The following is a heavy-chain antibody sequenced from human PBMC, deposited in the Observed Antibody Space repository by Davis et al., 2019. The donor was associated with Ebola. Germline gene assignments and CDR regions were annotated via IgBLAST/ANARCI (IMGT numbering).Heavy chain of an antibody. D-gene: IGHD3-10*02. CDR3: ARVVLYSVHY. Sequence: GESLKISCAASEFTFSSYWMHWVRQAPGKGLVWVSRINSDGRTTAYADSVKGRFTISRDNAKNTLYLQMNSLRAEDTAVYYCARVVLYSVHYWGQGTLVTVSS. CDR2: INSDGRTT. V-gene: IGHV3-74*01. J-gene: IGHJ4*02. CDR1: EFTFSSYW.